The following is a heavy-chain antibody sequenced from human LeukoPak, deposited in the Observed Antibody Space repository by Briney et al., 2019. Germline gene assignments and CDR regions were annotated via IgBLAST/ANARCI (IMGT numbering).Heavy chain of an antibody. V-gene: IGHV3-33*01. CDR2: IWYDGSNK. Sequence: GGSLRLSCAASGFTFSSYGMHWVRQAPGKGLEWVAVIWYDGSNKYYADSVEGRFTISRDNSKNTLYLQMNSLRAEDTAVYYCARVGSGWLPQESLDYWGQGTLVTVSS. CDR3: ARVGSGWLPQESLDY. D-gene: IGHD6-19*01. CDR1: GFTFSSYG. J-gene: IGHJ4*02.